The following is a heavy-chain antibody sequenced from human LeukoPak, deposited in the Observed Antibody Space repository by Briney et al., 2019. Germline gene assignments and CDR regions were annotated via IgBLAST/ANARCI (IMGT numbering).Heavy chain of an antibody. CDR2: TAYRSQWYN. V-gene: IGHV6-1*01. Sequence: SQTLSLTCAISGDSVSSNSAAWNWIRQSPSRGLEWLGRTAYRSQWYNDYAVSVKSRITINPDTSKNQFSLQLNSVTPEDTAVYYCAYSAGTRVYYFDYWGQGTLVTVSS. D-gene: IGHD6-13*01. CDR3: AYSAGTRVYYFDY. CDR1: GDSVSSNSAA. J-gene: IGHJ4*02.